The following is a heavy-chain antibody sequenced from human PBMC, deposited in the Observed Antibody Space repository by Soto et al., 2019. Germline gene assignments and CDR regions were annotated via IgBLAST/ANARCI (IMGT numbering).Heavy chain of an antibody. Sequence: GGSLRLSCIASGFTFSSYAMTWVRQAPGKGLEWVSDISVSGGITYYADSVKGRFTISRDNAKNTLNLQMNSLRADDTAVYYCARARRGAPYYYXMDLWGQGTTVTVSS. CDR1: GFTFSSYA. CDR2: ISVSGGIT. D-gene: IGHD3-10*01. J-gene: IGHJ6*02. CDR3: ARARRGAPYYYXMDL. V-gene: IGHV3-23*01.